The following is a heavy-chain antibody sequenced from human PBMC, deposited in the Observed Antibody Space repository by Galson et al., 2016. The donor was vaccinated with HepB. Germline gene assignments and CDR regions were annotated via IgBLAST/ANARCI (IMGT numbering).Heavy chain of an antibody. CDR2: ITGRGDSA. V-gene: IGHV3-23*01. Sequence: SLRLSCAASGFIFSNYAMSWVRQAPGKGLEWVSTITGRGDSAYYADSVKGRFTISRDNSQNTLFLQMNSLRAEDTAMYYCAKHAEPYYYYAMDVWGQGTTVTVSS. CDR3: AKHAEPYYYYAMDV. CDR1: GFIFSNYA. J-gene: IGHJ6*02. D-gene: IGHD1-14*01.